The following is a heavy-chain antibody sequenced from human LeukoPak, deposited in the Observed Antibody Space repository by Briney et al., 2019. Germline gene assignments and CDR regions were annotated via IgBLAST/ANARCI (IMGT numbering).Heavy chain of an antibody. V-gene: IGHV1-8*01. Sequence: ASVKVSCKASGYIFTSYDINWVRQATGQGLEWMGYMNPDSGNTEYAQKFQGRVTITRNTSISTAYMELSSLRAEDTAVYYCAMCMVRGVIRAFDIWGQGTMVTVSS. CDR1: GYIFTSYD. CDR2: MNPDSGNT. J-gene: IGHJ3*02. D-gene: IGHD3-10*01. CDR3: AMCMVRGVIRAFDI.